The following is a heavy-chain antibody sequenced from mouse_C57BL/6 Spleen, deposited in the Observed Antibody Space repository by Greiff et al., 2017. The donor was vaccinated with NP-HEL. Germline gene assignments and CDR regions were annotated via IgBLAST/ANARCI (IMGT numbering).Heavy chain of an antibody. J-gene: IGHJ2*01. Sequence: VQLQQSGPELVKPGASVKISCKASGYSFTGYYMNWVKQSPEKSLEWIGEINPSTGGTTYNQKFKAKATLTVDKSSSTAYMQLKSLTSEDSAVYYCARVFGELHDYWGQGTTLTVSS. CDR3: ARVFGELHDY. CDR1: GYSFTGYY. CDR2: INPSTGGT. V-gene: IGHV1-42*01. D-gene: IGHD2-1*01.